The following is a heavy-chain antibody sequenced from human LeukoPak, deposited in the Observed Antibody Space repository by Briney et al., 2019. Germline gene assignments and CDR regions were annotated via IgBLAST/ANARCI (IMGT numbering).Heavy chain of an antibody. Sequence: GASVKVSCKASGYTFTSYDINWVRQATGQGLEWMGWMNPNSGNTGYAQKFQGRVTITRNTSISTAYMELSSLRSEDTAVYYCARDRGGSGSYYKGGFDYWGQGTLVTVSS. CDR2: MNPNSGNT. CDR3: ARDRGGSGSYYKGGFDY. J-gene: IGHJ4*02. D-gene: IGHD3-10*01. V-gene: IGHV1-8*03. CDR1: GYTFTSYD.